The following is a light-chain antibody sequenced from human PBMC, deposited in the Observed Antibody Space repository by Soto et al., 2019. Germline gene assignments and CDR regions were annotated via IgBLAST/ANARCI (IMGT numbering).Light chain of an antibody. Sequence: QSALTQPRSVSGSPGQSVTISCTGTSRDVGAYNYVSWYQQLPGKAPKLMVYDVTKRPSGVPDRFSGSKSGNTASLTISGLQAEDEADYYCCSYAGSLVVFGGGTKLTVL. CDR3: CSYAGSLVV. V-gene: IGLV2-11*01. CDR1: SRDVGAYNY. J-gene: IGLJ2*01. CDR2: DVT.